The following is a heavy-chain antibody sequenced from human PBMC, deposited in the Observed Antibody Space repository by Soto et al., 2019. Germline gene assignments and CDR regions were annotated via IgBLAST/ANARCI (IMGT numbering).Heavy chain of an antibody. CDR1: GFSLSTSGMR. J-gene: IGHJ4*02. Sequence: SGPTLVNPTQTLTLTCTFSGFSLSTSGMRVSWIRQPPGKALEWLARIDWDDDKFYSTSLKTRLTISKDTSKNQVVLTMTNMDPVDTATYYCARSMYSSGWYVSDYWGQGTLVTVS. D-gene: IGHD6-19*01. CDR3: ARSMYSSGWYVSDY. CDR2: IDWDDDK. V-gene: IGHV2-70*04.